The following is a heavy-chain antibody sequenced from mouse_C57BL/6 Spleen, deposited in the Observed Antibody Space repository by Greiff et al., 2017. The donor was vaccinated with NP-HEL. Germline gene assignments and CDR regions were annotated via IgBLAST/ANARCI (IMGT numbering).Heavy chain of an antibody. CDR1: GYTFTSFW. J-gene: IGHJ1*03. CDR2: IYPGSGST. D-gene: IGHD2-4*01. CDR3: AYSLYDYDGV. V-gene: IGHV1-55*01. Sequence: QVQLQQPGAELVKPGASVKMSCKASGYTFTSFWITWVKQRPGQGLEWIGDIYPGSGSTNYNEKFKSKATLTVDTSSSTAYMQLSSLTSEDSAVYYCAYSLYDYDGVWGTGTTVTVSS.